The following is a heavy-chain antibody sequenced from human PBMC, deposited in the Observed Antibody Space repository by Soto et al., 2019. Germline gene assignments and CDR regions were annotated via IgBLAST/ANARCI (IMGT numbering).Heavy chain of an antibody. D-gene: IGHD5-18*01. CDR1: GFTFSSYG. CDR2: ISYDGSNK. J-gene: IGHJ6*02. Sequence: GGSLRLSCAASGFTFSSYGMHWVRQAPGKGLEWVAVISYDGSNKYYADSVKGRFAISRDNSKNTLYLQMNSLRAEDTAVYYCAKDQRIQPTPDYYYYGMDVWGQGTTVTVSS. V-gene: IGHV3-30*18. CDR3: AKDQRIQPTPDYYYYGMDV.